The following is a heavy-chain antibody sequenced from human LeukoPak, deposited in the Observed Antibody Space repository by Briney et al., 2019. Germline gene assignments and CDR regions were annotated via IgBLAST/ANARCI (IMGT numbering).Heavy chain of an antibody. J-gene: IGHJ6*02. Sequence: SQTLSLTCTVSGGSISSYYWSWIRQPPGKGLEWIGYIYYSGSTNYNPSLKSRATISVDTSKNQFSLQLSSVTAADTAVYYCARQREVVVADNYYYYGMDVWGQGTTVTVSS. D-gene: IGHD2-15*01. V-gene: IGHV4-59*08. CDR3: ARQREVVVADNYYYYGMDV. CDR2: IYYSGST. CDR1: GGSISSYY.